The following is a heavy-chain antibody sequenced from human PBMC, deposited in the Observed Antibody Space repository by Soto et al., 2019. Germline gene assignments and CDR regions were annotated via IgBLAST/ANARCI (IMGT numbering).Heavy chain of an antibody. J-gene: IGHJ4*02. V-gene: IGHV1-18*01. CDR2: ISGYNGDT. Sequence: GASVKFSGKASGYTFTSYGISWVRQAPGQVLECMVWISGYNGDTNXXXNLQGRVXXTTDAATSTAXMQLRXLASDDPGVXYCARDVGGPYSYVHSDWSQGTLVTGSS. CDR1: GYTFTSYG. CDR3: ARDVGGPYSYVHSD. D-gene: IGHD5-18*01.